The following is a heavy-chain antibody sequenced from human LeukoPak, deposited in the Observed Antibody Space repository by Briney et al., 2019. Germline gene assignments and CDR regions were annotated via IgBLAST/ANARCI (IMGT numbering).Heavy chain of an antibody. CDR2: IHHSGST. CDR1: GYSISSGYY. J-gene: IGHJ6*03. Sequence: SETLSLTCTVSGYSISSGYYWGWIRQPPGKGLEWIGSIHHSGSTYYNPSLESRATISVDTSKNQFSLKLNSVTAADTAVYYCARMHCSSTSCYEYYYYYYMDIWGKGTTVTVSS. D-gene: IGHD2-2*01. V-gene: IGHV4-38-2*02. CDR3: ARMHCSSTSCYEYYYYYYMDI.